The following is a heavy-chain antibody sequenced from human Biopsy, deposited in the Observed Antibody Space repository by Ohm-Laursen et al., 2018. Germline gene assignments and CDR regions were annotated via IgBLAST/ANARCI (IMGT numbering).Heavy chain of an antibody. CDR3: ARGDYFDSNGYFWFDP. D-gene: IGHD3-22*01. Sequence: TLSLTCTVSGVSISVDGYYWAWIRQLPGKGLDWIGYIYHSGTTYYNPSLKSRLTMSVDTSKNEFSLRLRSATAADTAVYYCARGDYFDSNGYFWFDPWGQGTLVTVSS. CDR2: IYHSGTT. J-gene: IGHJ5*02. V-gene: IGHV4-31*03. CDR1: GVSISVDGYY.